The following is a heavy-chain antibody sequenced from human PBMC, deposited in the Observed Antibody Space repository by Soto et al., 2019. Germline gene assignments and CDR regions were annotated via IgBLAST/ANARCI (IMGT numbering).Heavy chain of an antibody. J-gene: IGHJ4*02. Sequence: EVQLVESGGGLVQPGGSLRLSCAASGFTFSTYWMTWVRQAPGKGLEWVANIKEDGSDKNYVDSVKGRFTISRDNAKNPLYLPINSLRVGGTALYYCSGGGAEADYWGPGTLVIVSS. CDR2: IKEDGSDK. V-gene: IGHV3-7*01. CDR3: SGGGAEADY. D-gene: IGHD3-10*01. CDR1: GFTFSTYW.